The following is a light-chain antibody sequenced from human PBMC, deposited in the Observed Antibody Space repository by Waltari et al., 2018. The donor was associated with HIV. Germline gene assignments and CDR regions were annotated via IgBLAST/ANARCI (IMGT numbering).Light chain of an antibody. J-gene: IGKJ3*01. V-gene: IGKV4-1*01. Sequence: DVVVTQSPESLTLSVGERATLKCHSSRSLLYTYNNKNSLAWYQQKPGQRPRLLIYWASTRDSGVPDRFNGSGSGTDFTLTISSLQAEDVAFYSCHQYYIPPYTFGPGTRVDI. CDR1: RSLLYTYNNKNS. CDR3: HQYYIPPYT. CDR2: WAS.